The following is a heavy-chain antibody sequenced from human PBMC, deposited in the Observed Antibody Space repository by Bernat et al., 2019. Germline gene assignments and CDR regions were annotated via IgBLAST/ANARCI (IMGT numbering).Heavy chain of an antibody. J-gene: IGHJ4*02. CDR1: GLTFRNYW. CDR3: ATIQDWKFEY. Sequence: EVQLVESGGGLVQPGGSLRLSCAASGLTFRNYWMSWVRQAPGKGLVWVANIKSEGTDKFYVDSVEGRFTISRDNARNSLFLQMTSLRAEDTAFYYCATIQDWKFEYWGPGTLVTVSS. V-gene: IGHV3-7*03. D-gene: IGHD1-1*01. CDR2: IKSEGTDK.